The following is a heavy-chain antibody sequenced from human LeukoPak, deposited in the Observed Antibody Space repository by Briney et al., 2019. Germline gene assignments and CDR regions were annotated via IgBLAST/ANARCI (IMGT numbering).Heavy chain of an antibody. D-gene: IGHD6-19*01. CDR1: GGSISSYY. CDR2: IYYSGST. Sequence: SETLSLTCTVSGGSISSYYWSWIRQPPGKGLEWIGYIYYSGSTNYNPSLKSRVTISVDTSKNQFSLKLSSVTAADTAVYYCARAQYSSGWYPNYHYYYYMDVWGKGTTVTISS. V-gene: IGHV4-59*01. J-gene: IGHJ6*03. CDR3: ARAQYSSGWYPNYHYYYYMDV.